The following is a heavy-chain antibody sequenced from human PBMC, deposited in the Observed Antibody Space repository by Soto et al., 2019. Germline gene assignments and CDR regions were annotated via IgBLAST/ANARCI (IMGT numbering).Heavy chain of an antibody. CDR2: IKSKTDGGTT. V-gene: IGHV3-15*01. Sequence: GGSLRLSCAASGFTFTNAWMSWVRQAPGKGLEWVGRIKSKTDGGTTDYAAPVKGRFTISRDDSKNTLYLQMNSLKTEDTAVYYCTTAPGTYGAEYFPHWGQGTLVTVSS. J-gene: IGHJ1*01. CDR3: TTAPGTYGAEYFPH. CDR1: GFTFTNAW. D-gene: IGHD4-17*01.